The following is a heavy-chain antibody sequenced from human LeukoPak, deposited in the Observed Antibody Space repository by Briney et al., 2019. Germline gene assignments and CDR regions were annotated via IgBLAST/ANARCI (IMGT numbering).Heavy chain of an antibody. CDR3: ARKVGSWDAFDI. CDR1: GFTFSSYS. V-gene: IGHV3-21*01. CDR2: ISSSSYI. Sequence: PGGSLRLSCAASGFTFSSYSMNWVRQAPGKGLEWVPSISSSSYIYYADSVKGRFATSRDNAKNSLYLQMNSLGAEDTAVYYCARKVGSWDAFDIWGQGTMVTVSS. J-gene: IGHJ3*02. D-gene: IGHD3-10*01.